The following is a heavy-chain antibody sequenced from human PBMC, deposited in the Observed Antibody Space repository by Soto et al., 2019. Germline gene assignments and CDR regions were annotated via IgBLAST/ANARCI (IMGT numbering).Heavy chain of an antibody. J-gene: IGHJ4*02. D-gene: IGHD2-2*01. Sequence: GESLKISCKAFRYSFTDYWIGWVRQMPGKGLEWMGFIYPGDSDTRYSPSFQGQVTISADKSISTAYLQWSSLKASDSAIYFCASHTNSRYYFDHWGQGTVVTVSS. CDR1: RYSFTDYW. CDR3: ASHTNSRYYFDH. CDR2: IYPGDSDT. V-gene: IGHV5-51*01.